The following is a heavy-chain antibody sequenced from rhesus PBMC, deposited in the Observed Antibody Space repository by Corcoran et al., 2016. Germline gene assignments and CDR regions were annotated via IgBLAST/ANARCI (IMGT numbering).Heavy chain of an antibody. CDR1: GYSISSGYD. D-gene: IGHD6-25*01. CDR3: GRGAAIDY. J-gene: IGHJ4*01. V-gene: IGHV4-99*02. CDR2: ISGSSVFT. Sequence: QVQLQESGRGLVKPSETLSLTCAVSGYSISSGYDWGWIRQPPGEGLEYIGYISGSSVFTYYNPSLKRRVTIAKDTSKNQFSLKLTSVTAADTAVYYCGRGAAIDYWGQGVLVTVSS.